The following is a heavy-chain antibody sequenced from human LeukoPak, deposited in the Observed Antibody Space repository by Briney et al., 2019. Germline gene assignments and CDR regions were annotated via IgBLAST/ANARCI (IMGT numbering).Heavy chain of an antibody. CDR2: IWSDGSNK. V-gene: IGHV3-33*01. Sequence: RPGGSLRLSCAASGFTFSSYVMHWVRQAPGKGLEWVAVIWSDGSNKYYADSVKGRFTISRDNSKNTLFLQMNTLRAEDTAVYYCARAPVAASYYFDYWGQGTLVTAS. CDR1: GFTFSSYV. CDR3: ARAPVAASYYFDY. D-gene: IGHD6-19*01. J-gene: IGHJ4*02.